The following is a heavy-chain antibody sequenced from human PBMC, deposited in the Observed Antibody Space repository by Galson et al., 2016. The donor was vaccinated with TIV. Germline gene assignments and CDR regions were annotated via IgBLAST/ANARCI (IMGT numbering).Heavy chain of an antibody. CDR1: GYTFTSHT. D-gene: IGHD3-16*01. V-gene: IGHV1-3*01. CDR3: ARDRLGAKRAFDI. J-gene: IGHJ3*02. CDR2: INVGNGNT. Sequence: SVKVSCKASGYTFTSHTMHWVRRAPGQRLEWMGWINVGNGNTKYVQKFKGRVTITSDTSARIAYMELSTLTSEDTAMYYCARDRLGAKRAFDIWGQGTLVTVSS.